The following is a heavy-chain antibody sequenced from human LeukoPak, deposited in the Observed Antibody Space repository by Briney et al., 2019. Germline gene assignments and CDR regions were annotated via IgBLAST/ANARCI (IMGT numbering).Heavy chain of an antibody. CDR2: IGHDGSYK. CDR1: GFIFSNYG. CDR3: AKDLLSYSSGYYFFVTKLFDY. J-gene: IGHJ4*02. V-gene: IGHV3-30*02. Sequence: QAGGSLRLSCAASGFIFSNYGMHWVRQAPAKGPEWMAFIGHDGSYKYYADSVKGRFTISRDNSKNTLYLQMNSLRAEDTAVYYCAKDLLSYSSGYYFFVTKLFDYWGQGTLVTVSS. D-gene: IGHD3-22*01.